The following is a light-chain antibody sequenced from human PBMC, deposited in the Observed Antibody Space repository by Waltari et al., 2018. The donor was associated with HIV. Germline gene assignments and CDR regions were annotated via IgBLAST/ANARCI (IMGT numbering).Light chain of an antibody. J-gene: IGLJ2*01. CDR2: DIN. CDR3: QSYDSSLNVI. Sequence: QSVLPQPPSVSGAPGQRVTISCTGSNSNIGAGSGVHWYQHLPGAAHQRLIYDINNRPSGVPDRFSGSKSGTSASLAITGLQVEDEGDYFCQSYDSSLNVIFGGGTKLTVL. CDR1: NSNIGAGSG. V-gene: IGLV1-40*01.